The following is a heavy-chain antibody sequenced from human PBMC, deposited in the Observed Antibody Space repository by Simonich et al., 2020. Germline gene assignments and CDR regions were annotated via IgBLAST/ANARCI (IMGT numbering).Heavy chain of an antibody. CDR2: ISSSSSYI. CDR1: GFTFSRYS. CDR3: TRETSSSGSASYYCDY. Sequence: GGGLVKPGGSLRLSCAASGFTFSRYSKNWVRQVQGKGLGWVSSISSSSSYIYYADSVKGQFTISRDNAKNYLYLQMNSLRAEDTAVYYCTRETSSSGSASYYCDYGGQGTLVTVSS. V-gene: IGHV3-21*01. D-gene: IGHD3-10*01. J-gene: IGHJ4*02.